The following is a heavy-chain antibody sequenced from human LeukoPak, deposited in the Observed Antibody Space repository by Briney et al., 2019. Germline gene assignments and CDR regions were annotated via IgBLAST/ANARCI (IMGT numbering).Heavy chain of an antibody. J-gene: IGHJ4*02. Sequence: PGRSLRLSCAASGFTFSSYGMHWVRQAPGKGLEWVAVISYDGSNKYYADSVKGRFTISRDNSKNTLYLQMNSLRAEDTAVYYCAKLGLTVVTPRSFDYWGQGTLVTVSS. CDR1: GFTFSSYG. CDR2: ISYDGSNK. V-gene: IGHV3-30*18. CDR3: AKLGLTVVTPRSFDY. D-gene: IGHD4-23*01.